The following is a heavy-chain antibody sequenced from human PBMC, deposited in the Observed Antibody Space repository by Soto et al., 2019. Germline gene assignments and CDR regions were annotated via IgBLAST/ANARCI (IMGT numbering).Heavy chain of an antibody. Sequence: QVQLVQSGAEVKKPGASVKVSCKASGYTFTSYGISWVRQAPGQGLEWMGWISAYNGNTNYAQKSQGRVTMTTDTSTSTAYLELRSLRSDDTAVYYCARGGKYCTNGVCSFSGMDVWGQGTTVTVSS. J-gene: IGHJ6*02. CDR3: ARGGKYCTNGVCSFSGMDV. CDR1: GYTFTSYG. CDR2: ISAYNGNT. V-gene: IGHV1-18*01. D-gene: IGHD2-8*01.